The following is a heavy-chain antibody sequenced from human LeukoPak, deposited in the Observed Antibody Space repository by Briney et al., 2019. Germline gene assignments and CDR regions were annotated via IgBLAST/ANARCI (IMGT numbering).Heavy chain of an antibody. D-gene: IGHD3-3*01. CDR3: AGRGHYDFWSGVDY. CDR1: GFTFSSYE. J-gene: IGHJ4*02. Sequence: PGGSLRLSCAASGFTFSSYEMNWVRQAPGKGLEWVSYISSSGSTIYYADSVKGRFTISRDNAMNSLYLQMNSLRAEDTAVYYCAGRGHYDFWSGVDYWGQGTLVTVSS. V-gene: IGHV3-48*03. CDR2: ISSSGSTI.